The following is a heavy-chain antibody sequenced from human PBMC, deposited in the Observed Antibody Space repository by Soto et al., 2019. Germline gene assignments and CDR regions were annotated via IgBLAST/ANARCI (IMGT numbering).Heavy chain of an antibody. CDR1: GFTFSSYG. CDR3: ARGIGARYYFNF. V-gene: IGHV3-33*01. Sequence: GGSLRLSCAASGFTFSSYGMHWVRQAPGKGLEWVAVIWYDGSNKYYADSVKGRFTISRDNAKNTLYLQMNSLRAEDTAVYYCARGIGARYYFNFWGQGTLVTVSS. D-gene: IGHD1-26*01. CDR2: IWYDGSNK. J-gene: IGHJ4*02.